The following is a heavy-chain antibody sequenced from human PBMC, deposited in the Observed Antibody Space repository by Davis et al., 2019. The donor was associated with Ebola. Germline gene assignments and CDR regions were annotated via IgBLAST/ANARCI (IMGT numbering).Heavy chain of an antibody. J-gene: IGHJ4*02. CDR3: ARHVVSGGDYDYFDY. CDR1: GGSISSGDYY. V-gene: IGHV4-30-4*01. D-gene: IGHD4-17*01. CDR2: IYYSGST. Sequence: PSETLSLTCTVPGGSISSGDYYWSWIRQPPGKGLEWIGYIYYSGSTYYNPSLKSRVTISVDTSKNQFSLKLSSVTAADTAAYYCARHVVSGGDYDYFDYWGQGTLVTVSS.